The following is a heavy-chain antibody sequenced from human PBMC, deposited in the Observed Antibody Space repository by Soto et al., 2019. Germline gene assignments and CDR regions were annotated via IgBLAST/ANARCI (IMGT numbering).Heavy chain of an antibody. Sequence: SETLSLTCSVSGDSISSYYWSWIRQSAGKGLEWIGRTYITGDTNYNPSLKSRVTMSLDASKKQLSLKLSSVTAADTAVYYCAREYTETVDGPTPFYFDYWGQGTPVTVSS. V-gene: IGHV4-4*07. D-gene: IGHD6-19*01. CDR1: GDSISSYY. CDR3: AREYTETVDGPTPFYFDY. CDR2: TYITGDT. J-gene: IGHJ4*02.